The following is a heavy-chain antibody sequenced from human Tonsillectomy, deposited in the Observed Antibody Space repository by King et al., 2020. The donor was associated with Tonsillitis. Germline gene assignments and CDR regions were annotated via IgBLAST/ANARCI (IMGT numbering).Heavy chain of an antibody. CDR2: IYHSGST. CDR1: GSSISSVYY. V-gene: IGHV4-38-2*02. D-gene: IGHD1-1*01. Sequence: QLQESGPGLVKPSETLSLTCTVSGSSISSVYYWGWIRQPPGKGLEWIGSIYHSGSTYYNPSLKSRVTISVDTSKNQFSLNLSSVIAADTAVYYCARTTEAYYFDYWGQGTLVTVSS. J-gene: IGHJ4*02. CDR3: ARTTEAYYFDY.